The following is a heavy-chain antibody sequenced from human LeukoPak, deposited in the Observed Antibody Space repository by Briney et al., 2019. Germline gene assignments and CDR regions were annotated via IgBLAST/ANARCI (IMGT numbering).Heavy chain of an antibody. CDR1: EFTFRSYD. D-gene: IGHD3-16*01. J-gene: IGHJ3*02. CDR2: ISYDGSNK. V-gene: IGHV3-30*18. CDR3: AKEVRGDAFDI. Sequence: GGSLRLSCVASEFTFRSYDMHWVRQAPGKGLEWVAVISYDGSNKDYADFVKGRFTISRDNSKNTLYLQMNSLRAEDAAVYYCAKEVRGDAFDIWGQGTMVTVSS.